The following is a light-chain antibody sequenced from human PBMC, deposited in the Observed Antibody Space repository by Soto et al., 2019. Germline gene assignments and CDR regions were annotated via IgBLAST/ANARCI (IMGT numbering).Light chain of an antibody. CDR3: QQYHSYWT. CDR1: ENINNW. CDR2: KTS. Sequence: DIQMTQSPSTLSASVGDRVTITCRASENINNWLAWYQQKPGEAPNLLIYKTSNLESGAPSRFSGSGSGADYTLTISSLQPDDVATYYCQQYHSYWTCGQGTKVEIK. J-gene: IGKJ1*01. V-gene: IGKV1-5*03.